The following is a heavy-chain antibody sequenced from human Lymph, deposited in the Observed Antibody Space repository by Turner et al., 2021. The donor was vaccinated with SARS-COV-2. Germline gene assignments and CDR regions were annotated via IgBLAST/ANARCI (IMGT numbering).Heavy chain of an antibody. Sequence: QVQLVQSGAEVKKPGSSVTVSCKASGGPFSSSAISWVRQAPGQGLEWMGGIIPSFGTANYAQRFQGRVTITADESTSTAYMELRSLRSEDTAVYYCARGAAYCSGGSCYRKGFDYWGQGTPVTVSS. CDR3: ARGAAYCSGGSCYRKGFDY. CDR2: IIPSFGTA. D-gene: IGHD2-15*01. CDR1: GGPFSSSA. V-gene: IGHV1-69*01. J-gene: IGHJ4*02.